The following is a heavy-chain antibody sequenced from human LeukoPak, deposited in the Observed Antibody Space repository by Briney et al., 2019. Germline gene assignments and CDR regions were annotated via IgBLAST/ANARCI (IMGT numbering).Heavy chain of an antibody. CDR3: ARTCSGGSCYSLYGMDV. V-gene: IGHV4-34*01. Sequence: PSETLSLTCAVYGGSFSGYYWSWIRQPPGKGLEWIGSIYYSGSTYYNPSLKSRVTISVDTSKNQFSLKLSSVTAADTAVYYCARTCSGGSCYSLYGMDVWGQGTTVTVSS. D-gene: IGHD2-15*01. CDR1: GGSFSGYY. J-gene: IGHJ6*02. CDR2: IYYSGST.